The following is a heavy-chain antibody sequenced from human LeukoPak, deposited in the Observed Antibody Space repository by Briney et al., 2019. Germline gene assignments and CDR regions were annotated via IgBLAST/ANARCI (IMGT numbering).Heavy chain of an antibody. Sequence: GGSLRLSCAASGFTFSSYAMHWVRQAPGKGLEWVAVISYDGSNKYYADSVKGRFTISRDNSKSTLCLQMNSLRAEDTAVYYCARDRGSSRAEYFQHWGQGTLVTVSS. J-gene: IGHJ1*01. V-gene: IGHV3-30*04. CDR1: GFTFSSYA. CDR2: ISYDGSNK. D-gene: IGHD6-6*01. CDR3: ARDRGSSRAEYFQH.